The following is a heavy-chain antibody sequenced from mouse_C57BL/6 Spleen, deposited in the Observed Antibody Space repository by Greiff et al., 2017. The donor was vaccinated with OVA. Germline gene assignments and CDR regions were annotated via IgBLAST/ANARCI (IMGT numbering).Heavy chain of an antibody. D-gene: IGHD2-4*01. V-gene: IGHV5-16*01. CDR1: GFTFSDYY. CDR3: ARDPITRGYFDV. J-gene: IGHJ1*03. Sequence: EVQRVESEGGLVQPGSSMKLSCTASGFTFSDYYMAWVRQVPEKGLEWVANINYDGSSTYYLDSLKSRFIISRDNAKNILYLQMSSLKSEDTATYYCARDPITRGYFDVWGTGTTVTVSS. CDR2: INYDGSST.